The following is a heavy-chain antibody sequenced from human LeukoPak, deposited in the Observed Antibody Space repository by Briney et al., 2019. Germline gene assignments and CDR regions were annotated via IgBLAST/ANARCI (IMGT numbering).Heavy chain of an antibody. CDR2: IWYDGSKK. J-gene: IGHJ4*02. Sequence: PGGSLRLSCAAIGFSFTNHGMHWVRQAPGKGLEWVAIIWYDGSKKYYAGSVKGRFTISRDNSKNTLSLQMNSLRVEDTAVYYCAKDWGTSGTTGWMFEYWGQGTLVTVSS. CDR3: AKDWGTSGTTGWMFEY. D-gene: IGHD1-1*01. CDR1: GFSFTNHG. V-gene: IGHV3-33*06.